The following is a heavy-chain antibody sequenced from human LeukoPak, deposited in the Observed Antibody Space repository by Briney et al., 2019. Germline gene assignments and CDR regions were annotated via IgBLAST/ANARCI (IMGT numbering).Heavy chain of an antibody. V-gene: IGHV3-33*01. CDR3: ARDRAVTTFVFDY. D-gene: IGHD4-17*01. J-gene: IGHJ4*02. CDR2: IWYDGSNK. CDR1: GFTSSSYG. Sequence: GRSLRLSCAASGFTSSSYGMHWVRQAPGKGLEWVAVIWYDGSNKYYADSVKGRFTISRDNSKNTLYLQMNSLRAEDTAVYYCARDRAVTTFVFDYWGQGTLVTVSS.